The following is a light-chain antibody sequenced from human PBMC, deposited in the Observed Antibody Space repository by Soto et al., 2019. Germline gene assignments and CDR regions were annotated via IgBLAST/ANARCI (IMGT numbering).Light chain of an antibody. V-gene: IGLV1-40*01. Sequence: QSLLTQPPSVSGAPGQRVTISCTGTSSNIGAGYDVHWYQQLPGTAPKLLIYGNINRPSGVPDRFSGSKSGTSASLAITGLQAEDEADYYCQSYDRSLSYVFGTGTKLTVL. CDR1: SSNIGAGYD. CDR3: QSYDRSLSYV. CDR2: GNI. J-gene: IGLJ1*01.